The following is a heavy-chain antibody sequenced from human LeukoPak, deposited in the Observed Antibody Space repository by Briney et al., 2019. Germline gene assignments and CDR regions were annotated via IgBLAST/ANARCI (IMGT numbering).Heavy chain of an antibody. Sequence: GGSLRLSCAASGFTFDDYAMHWVRQAPGKGLEWVSGISWNSGSIGYADSVKGRFTISRDNAKNSLYLQMNSLRAEDTAVYYCAKGITSNDAFDVWGQGTMVTVSS. CDR1: GFTFDDYA. V-gene: IGHV3-9*01. J-gene: IGHJ3*01. CDR3: AKGITSNDAFDV. D-gene: IGHD3-10*01. CDR2: ISWNSGSI.